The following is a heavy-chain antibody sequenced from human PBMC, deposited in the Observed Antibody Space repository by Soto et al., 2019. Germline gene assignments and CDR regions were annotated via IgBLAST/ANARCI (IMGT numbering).Heavy chain of an antibody. CDR2: ISGSGVDT. D-gene: IGHD5-18*01. CDR3: AKARYTYGYDYYYYGMDV. J-gene: IGHJ6*02. V-gene: IGHV3-23*01. Sequence: EVQLLESGGGLVRPGGSLRISCAVSGFTFSSYAMNWVRQAPGKGLEWVSGISGSGVDTYYADSVKGRFTISRDNSKNTLYLQMNSLRAEDTAVYYCAKARYTYGYDYYYYGMDVWGQGTTVTVSS. CDR1: GFTFSSYA.